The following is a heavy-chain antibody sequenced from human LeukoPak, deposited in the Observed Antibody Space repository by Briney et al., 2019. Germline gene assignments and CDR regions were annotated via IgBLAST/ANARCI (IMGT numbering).Heavy chain of an antibody. J-gene: IGHJ4*02. CDR3: AGRYSNSYFDF. D-gene: IGHD4-11*01. V-gene: IGHV4-38-2*01. Sequence: PSETLSLTCAVSGYSISSGYYWGWIRQPPGKGLEWIGNMYHSGITYYNASLKSRVTISVDTSNNQFSLKLNSVTAADTAVYYCAGRYSNSYFDFWGQGTLVTVSS. CDR1: GYSISSGYY. CDR2: MYHSGIT.